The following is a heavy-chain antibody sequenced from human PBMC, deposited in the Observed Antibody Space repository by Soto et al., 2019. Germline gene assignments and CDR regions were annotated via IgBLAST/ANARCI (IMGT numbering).Heavy chain of an antibody. D-gene: IGHD3-10*01. J-gene: IGHJ4*02. V-gene: IGHV3-33*01. Sequence: QVQLVESGGGVVQPGRSLRLSCAASGFTCSSYGMHWVRQAPDKGLEWVAVIWYDGSKKYYADSVKGRFTISRDNSKNPLYLQINSLRAEDTAVYYCARQIIGRAMVRGSEYWGQGTLFTVSS. CDR2: IWYDGSKK. CDR3: ARQIIGRAMVRGSEY. CDR1: GFTCSSYG.